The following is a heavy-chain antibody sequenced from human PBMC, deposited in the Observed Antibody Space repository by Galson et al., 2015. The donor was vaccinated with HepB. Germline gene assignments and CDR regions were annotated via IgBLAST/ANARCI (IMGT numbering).Heavy chain of an antibody. CDR1: GFTFSSYS. CDR2: ISSSSSYI. V-gene: IGHV3-21*01. CDR3: ARDHTYNWNYGSYGMDV. Sequence: SLRLSCAASGFTFSSYSMNWVRQAPGKGLEWVSSISSSSSYIYYADSVKGRFTISRDNAKNSLYLQMNSLRAEDTAVYYCARDHTYNWNYGSYGMDVWGQGTTVTVSS. D-gene: IGHD1-7*01. J-gene: IGHJ6*02.